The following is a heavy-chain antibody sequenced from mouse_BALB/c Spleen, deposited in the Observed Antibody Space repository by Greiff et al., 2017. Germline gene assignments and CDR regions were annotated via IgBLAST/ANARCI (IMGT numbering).Heavy chain of an antibody. D-gene: IGHD1-1*02. CDR1: GFTFSSYT. CDR2: ISSGGSYT. J-gene: IGHJ2*01. Sequence: EVQLVESGGGLVKPGGSLKLSCAASGFTFSSYTMSWVRQTPEKRLEWVATISSGGSYTYYPDSVKGRFTISRDNAKNTLYLQMSSLKSEDTAMYYCTRDGGKGYWGQGTTLTVSS. V-gene: IGHV5-6-4*01. CDR3: TRDGGKGY.